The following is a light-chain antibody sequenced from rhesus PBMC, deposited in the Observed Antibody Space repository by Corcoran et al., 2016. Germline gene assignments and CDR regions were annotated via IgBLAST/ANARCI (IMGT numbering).Light chain of an antibody. CDR1: QSLLSSNGYNY. CDR2: YGS. Sequence: DIVMTQTPLSLPVTLGEPASISCRSSQSLLSSNGYNYLNWYLQKPGQSPQLLIYYGSNRASRVPDRCSGSGSGTDFSLKISRVEAEDVGVYYCMQALQTPLTFGGGTKVEIK. J-gene: IGKJ4*01. CDR3: MQALQTPLT. V-gene: IGKV2-60*01.